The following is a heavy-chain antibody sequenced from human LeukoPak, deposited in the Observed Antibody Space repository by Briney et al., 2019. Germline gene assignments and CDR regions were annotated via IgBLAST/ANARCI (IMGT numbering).Heavy chain of an antibody. V-gene: IGHV4-4*02. Sequence: PSETLSLTCAVSGDSISSSHWWRWVRQSPGKGLEWIGEIYHSGNTNYNPSVKSRVAISLDKASNQFSLRLTSVTAADTAMYFCAREEMPGKFDYWGQGILVTVSS. CDR3: AREEMPGKFDY. CDR1: GDSISSSHW. D-gene: IGHD5-24*01. J-gene: IGHJ4*02. CDR2: IYHSGNT.